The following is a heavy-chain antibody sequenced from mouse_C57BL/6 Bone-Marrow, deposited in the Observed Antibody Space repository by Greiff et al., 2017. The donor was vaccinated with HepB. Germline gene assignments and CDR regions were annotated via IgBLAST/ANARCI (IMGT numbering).Heavy chain of an antibody. J-gene: IGHJ3*01. CDR2: ISNGGGST. V-gene: IGHV5-12*01. CDR3: ARREGDYGGFAY. Sequence: EVKLMESGGGLVQPGGSLKLSCAASGFTFSNYYMYWVRQTPEKRLEWVAYISNGGGSTYYPDTVKGRFTISRDNAKNTLYLQMSRLKSEDTAMYYCARREGDYGGFAYWGQGTLVTVSA. CDR1: GFTFSNYY. D-gene: IGHD2-4*01.